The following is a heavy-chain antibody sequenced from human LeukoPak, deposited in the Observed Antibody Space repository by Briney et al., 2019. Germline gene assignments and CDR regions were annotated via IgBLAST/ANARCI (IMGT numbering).Heavy chain of an antibody. D-gene: IGHD2-2*03. Sequence: GGSLRLSCAASGFTFSSNAMSWVRQAPGEGLEWVSTISDTSDDTYYADSVKGRFITSRDNSKNTLFLQMHSLRAEDTAVYYCAKDRWIPFDYWGQGTLVTVSS. CDR3: AKDRWIPFDY. CDR2: ISDTSDDT. V-gene: IGHV3-23*01. CDR1: GFTFSSNA. J-gene: IGHJ4*02.